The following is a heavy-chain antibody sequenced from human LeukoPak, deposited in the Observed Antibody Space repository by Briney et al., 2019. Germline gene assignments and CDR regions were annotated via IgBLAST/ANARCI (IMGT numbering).Heavy chain of an antibody. D-gene: IGHD3-16*02. Sequence: GGSLRLSCAASGFTVSNAFMHWVRQAPGKGLEWVSVIEPGNSAYYPDSVQGRFTISRDKSKNTLYLQMNSLRAEDTGVYYCVKGQGFILHLWGQGTLVTVSS. J-gene: IGHJ4*02. CDR1: GFTVSNAF. V-gene: IGHV3-53*01. CDR3: VKGQGFILHL. CDR2: IEPGNSA.